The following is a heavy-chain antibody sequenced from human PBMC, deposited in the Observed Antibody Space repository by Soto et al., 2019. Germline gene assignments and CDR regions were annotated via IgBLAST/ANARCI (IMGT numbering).Heavy chain of an antibody. J-gene: IGHJ4*02. CDR2: FDPEDGET. CDR3: ATDAYYYDSSGYSFFDY. CDR1: GYTLTELS. D-gene: IGHD3-22*01. Sequence: ASVKVSCKVSGYTLTELSMHWVRQAPGNGLEWMGGFDPEDGETIYAQKFQGRVTMTEDTSTDTAYMELSSLRSEDTAVYYCATDAYYYDSSGYSFFDYWGQGTLVTVSS. V-gene: IGHV1-24*01.